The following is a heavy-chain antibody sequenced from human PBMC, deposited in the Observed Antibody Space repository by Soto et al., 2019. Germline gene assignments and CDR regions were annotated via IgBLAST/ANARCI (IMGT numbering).Heavy chain of an antibody. Sequence: KPSETLSLTCSVSGGSVSNYYWSWVRQPPGKRLEWIGYIYYTGTHDYNPSLRGRATISVDTSKDQFSLKLTSVTAADTAVYYCATDRDSNSSGLHSLDPWGQGILVTVYS. J-gene: IGHJ5*02. CDR3: ATDRDSNSSGLHSLDP. CDR2: IYYTGTH. V-gene: IGHV4-59*02. CDR1: GGSVSNYY. D-gene: IGHD3-22*01.